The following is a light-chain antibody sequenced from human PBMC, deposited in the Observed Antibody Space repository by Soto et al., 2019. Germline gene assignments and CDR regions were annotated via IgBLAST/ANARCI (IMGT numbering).Light chain of an antibody. Sequence: EIVMTQSPLSLPVTPGEPASISCRSSQSLLHSNGHTFLTWYVQKPGQSPQLLIYLGSYRASGVPDRFSGTGSGTDFTRKISRVEAEDVGIYYCKQGLQVPLTFGGGTRVEI. CDR3: KQGLQVPLT. J-gene: IGKJ4*01. CDR1: QSLLHSNGHTF. V-gene: IGKV2-28*01. CDR2: LGS.